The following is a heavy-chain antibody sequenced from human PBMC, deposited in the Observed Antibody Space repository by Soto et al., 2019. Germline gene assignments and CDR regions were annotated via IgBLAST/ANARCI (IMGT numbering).Heavy chain of an antibody. CDR2: FDPEHGKT. CDR1: GGTFSSYT. D-gene: IGHD3-10*01. V-gene: IGHV1-24*01. Sequence: ASVKVSCKASGGTFSSYTISWVRQAPGQGLEWMGGFDPEHGKTIYAQKFQGRVTMTEDTSTDTAYMELSSLRSEDTAVYYCATVLFRAFDIWGQGTMVTVSS. CDR3: ATVLFRAFDI. J-gene: IGHJ3*02.